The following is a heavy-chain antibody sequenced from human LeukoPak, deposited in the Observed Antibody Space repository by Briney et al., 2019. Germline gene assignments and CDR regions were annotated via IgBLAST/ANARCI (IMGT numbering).Heavy chain of an antibody. V-gene: IGHV3-30*02. D-gene: IGHD1-1*01. CDR2: IRSDGSNK. CDR3: ARSPGGALNWFDP. Sequence: GGSLRLSCAASGFTFSSYAMHWVRQAPGKGLEWVAFIRSDGSNKSYADSVKGRFTISRDNSKNTLYLQMNSLRTEDTAVYYCARSPGGALNWFDPWGQGTLVTVSS. J-gene: IGHJ5*02. CDR1: GFTFSSYA.